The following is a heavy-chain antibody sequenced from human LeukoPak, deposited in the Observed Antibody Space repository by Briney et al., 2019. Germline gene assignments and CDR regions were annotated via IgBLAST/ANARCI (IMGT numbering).Heavy chain of an antibody. CDR1: GGSVTNGRLY. V-gene: IGHV4-31*03. Sequence: SETLSLTCTVSGGSVTNGRLYWSWIRQHPGKGLEWIGYIYYTGSTYYISSLRSRVTISVDTSKNQFSLKLSSVTAADTAVYYCARDVAGDAVDYWGQGTLVTVSS. CDR2: IYYTGST. D-gene: IGHD4-17*01. CDR3: ARDVAGDAVDY. J-gene: IGHJ4*02.